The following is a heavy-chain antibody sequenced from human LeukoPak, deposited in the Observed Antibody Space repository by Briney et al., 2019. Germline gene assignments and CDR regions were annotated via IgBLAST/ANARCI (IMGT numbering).Heavy chain of an antibody. Sequence: GGSLRLSCAASGFIFSAYNMVWVRQAPGKGLEWVARISGSSFNYINYADSVKGRFAVSRDNARNSLYLQMNSLRVEDTGVYYCARGDDYLPFDHWGQGNLVTVSS. D-gene: IGHD2/OR15-2a*01. CDR2: ISGSSFNYI. CDR1: GFIFSAYN. J-gene: IGHJ5*02. V-gene: IGHV3-21*01. CDR3: ARGDDYLPFDH.